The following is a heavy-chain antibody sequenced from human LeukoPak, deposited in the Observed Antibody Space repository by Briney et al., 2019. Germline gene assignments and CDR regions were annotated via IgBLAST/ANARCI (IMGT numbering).Heavy chain of an antibody. CDR2: IYYTGST. Sequence: SETLSLTCTVSGGSISSSSYYWGWIRQPPGKGLEWIGSIYYTGSTYYNPSLKSRVTISVDTSKNQFSLKLSSVTAADTAVYYCARLHYGGNYGYYYYYMDVWGKGTTVTVSS. CDR1: GGSISSSSYY. J-gene: IGHJ6*03. CDR3: ARLHYGGNYGYYYYYMDV. V-gene: IGHV4-39*01. D-gene: IGHD4-23*01.